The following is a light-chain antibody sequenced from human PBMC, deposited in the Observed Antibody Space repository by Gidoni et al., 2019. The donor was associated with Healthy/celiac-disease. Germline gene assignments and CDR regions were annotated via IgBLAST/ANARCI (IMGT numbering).Light chain of an antibody. J-gene: IGKJ2*01. Sequence: DLQMTQSPSSLSASVGDRVTITCRASQSIISNLHWYQQKPGNAPKLLIYAASSLTSGVPSRFRGSGSGTDFTLTIRSLQPEDFATYYCQQSYSTPHTFGQGTKLEIK. CDR1: QSIISN. CDR3: QQSYSTPHT. CDR2: AAS. V-gene: IGKV1-39*01.